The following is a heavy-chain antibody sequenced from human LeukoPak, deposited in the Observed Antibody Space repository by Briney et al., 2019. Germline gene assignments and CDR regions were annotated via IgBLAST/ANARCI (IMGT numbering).Heavy chain of an antibody. V-gene: IGHV3-11*01. CDR1: GFTFSDYY. CDR2: ISSSGSTI. J-gene: IGHJ4*02. CDR3: ARDEDYYDSSGYRY. D-gene: IGHD3-22*01. Sequence: GRSLRLSCAASGFTFSDYYMSWIRQAPGKGLEWVSYISSSGSTIYYADSVKGRFTISRDNAKNSLYLQMNSLRAEDTAVYYCARDEDYYDSSGYRYWGQGTLVTVSS.